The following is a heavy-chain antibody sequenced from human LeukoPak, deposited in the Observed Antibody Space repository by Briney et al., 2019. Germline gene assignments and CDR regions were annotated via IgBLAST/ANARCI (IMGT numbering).Heavy chain of an antibody. CDR3: ARGVVRYSSSWYWYFDL. D-gene: IGHD6-13*01. J-gene: IGHJ2*01. CDR2: TYYRSKWYN. Sequence: SQTLSLTCAISGDSVSSNSAAWNWIRQSPSRGLEWLGRTYYRSKWYNDYAVSVKSRITINPDTSKNRFSLQLNSVTPEDTAVYYCARGVVRYSSSWYWYFDLWGRGTLVTVSS. V-gene: IGHV6-1*01. CDR1: GDSVSSNSAA.